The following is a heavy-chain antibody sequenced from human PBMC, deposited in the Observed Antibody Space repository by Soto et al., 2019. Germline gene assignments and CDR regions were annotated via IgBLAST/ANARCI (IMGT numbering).Heavy chain of an antibody. D-gene: IGHD6-25*01. CDR2: INSDGSST. V-gene: IGHV3-74*01. Sequence: EVQLVESGGGLVQPGGSLRLSCAVSGLTFSNYWMNWVRQAPGKGLVWVSRINSDGSSTDYAGSVKGRFTISRDNAKNTLYLEMNSLRAEDTAVYYCGRGGRIVAAASVDWGQGTLVTVSS. J-gene: IGHJ4*02. CDR1: GLTFSNYW. CDR3: GRGGRIVAAASVD.